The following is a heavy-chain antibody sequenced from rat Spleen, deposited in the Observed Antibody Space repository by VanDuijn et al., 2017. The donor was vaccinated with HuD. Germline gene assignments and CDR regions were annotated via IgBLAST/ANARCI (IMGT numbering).Heavy chain of an antibody. Sequence: EVQLQESGPGLVKPSQSLSLTCSVTVYSIKSSYRWNRIRKFPGNKMEWIGHISYSGSTSYNPSLKSRISITRDTSKNQFFLQLNSVITEDTATYYCTRVDTMGTEDYWGQGVMVTVSS. CDR1: VYSIKSSY. CDR3: TRVDTMGTEDY. V-gene: IGHV3-1*01. D-gene: IGHD1-7*01. J-gene: IGHJ2*01. CDR2: ISYSGST.